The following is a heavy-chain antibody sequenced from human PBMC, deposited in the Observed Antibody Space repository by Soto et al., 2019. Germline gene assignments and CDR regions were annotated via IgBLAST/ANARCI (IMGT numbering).Heavy chain of an antibody. J-gene: IGHJ6*02. CDR3: ASCERFPRVGVDYYALDV. D-gene: IGHD3-3*01. V-gene: IGHV3-30*03. CDR2: MSFDGNHQ. Sequence: QVHLVESGGGMVQPGGSLRLSCAASGFTINRNDMYWVRQAPGKGLEWVAVMSFDGNHQHYADSVKGRFTISRDNSKNTLSLEMNSLRRDDTAVYYCASCERFPRVGVDYYALDVWGQGTTVIVSS. CDR1: GFTINRND.